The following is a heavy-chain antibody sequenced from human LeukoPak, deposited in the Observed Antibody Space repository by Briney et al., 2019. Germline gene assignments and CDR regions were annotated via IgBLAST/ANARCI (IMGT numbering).Heavy chain of an antibody. Sequence: SETLSHTCTVSGGSISSYYWSWIRQPAGRGLEWIGRIYTSGSTNYNPSLKSRVTMSVDTSKNQFSLKLSSVTAADTAVYYCARTGSSSLYYYGMDVWGQGTTVTVSS. CDR2: IYTSGST. J-gene: IGHJ6*02. D-gene: IGHD6-6*01. V-gene: IGHV4-4*07. CDR1: GGSISSYY. CDR3: ARTGSSSLYYYGMDV.